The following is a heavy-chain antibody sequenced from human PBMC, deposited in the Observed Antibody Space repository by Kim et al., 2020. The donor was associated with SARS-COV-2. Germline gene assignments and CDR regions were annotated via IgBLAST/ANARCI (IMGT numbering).Heavy chain of an antibody. CDR2: ISVSGHAT. CDR1: GFTFSTYG. Sequence: GGSLRLSCAASGFTFSTYGMAWLRQAPGKGLQWMASISVSGHATNYAESVKGRFTISRDNSNSTLFLHVNNLRAEDTATYYCVKVSSHNGNYFDYWGQGTLVPVS. J-gene: IGHJ4*02. V-gene: IGHV3-23*01. D-gene: IGHD1-26*01. CDR3: VKVSSHNGNYFDY.